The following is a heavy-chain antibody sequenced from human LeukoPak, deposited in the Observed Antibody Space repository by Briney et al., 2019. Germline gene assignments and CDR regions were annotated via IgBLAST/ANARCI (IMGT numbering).Heavy chain of an antibody. V-gene: IGHV1-18*01. J-gene: IGHJ4*02. CDR3: ARDFFHGHCSGLSCFLLDY. Sequence: ASVKVSCKASGYTFTSYGISWVRQAPGQGLEWMGWSSAYNGNTNYAQKLQDRVTMTTDTTTNTAYMELRSLRPDDTAVYYCARDFFHGHCSGLSCFLLDYWGQGSLVTVSS. D-gene: IGHD2-15*01. CDR1: GYTFTSYG. CDR2: SSAYNGNT.